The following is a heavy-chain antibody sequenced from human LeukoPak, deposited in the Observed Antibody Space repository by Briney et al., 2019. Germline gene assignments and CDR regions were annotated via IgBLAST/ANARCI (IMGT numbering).Heavy chain of an antibody. CDR3: AREPSGI. CDR1: GFIVSSTY. Sequence: GGSLRLSCAASGFIVSSTYMNWVRQPPGKGLEWVSLIYSGGTADYADSVKGRFAISRDNSKNTVYLQMNSLRAEDTAVYYCAREPSGIWGQGTMVSVSS. CDR2: IYSGGTA. J-gene: IGHJ3*02. D-gene: IGHD3-10*01. V-gene: IGHV3-53*01.